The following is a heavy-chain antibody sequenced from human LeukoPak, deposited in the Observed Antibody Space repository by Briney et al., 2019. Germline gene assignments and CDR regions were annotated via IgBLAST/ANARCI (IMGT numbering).Heavy chain of an antibody. CDR3: ARLPYGGNYYYYYYMDV. D-gene: IGHD4-23*01. V-gene: IGHV5-51*01. CDR1: GYSFTSYW. Sequence: GESLKISCKGSGYSFTSYWIGWVRQMPGKGLEWMGIIYPGDSDTRYSPSFQGQVTISADKSISTAYLQWSSLKASDTAMYYCARLPYGGNYYYYYYMDVWGKGTTVTVS. J-gene: IGHJ6*03. CDR2: IYPGDSDT.